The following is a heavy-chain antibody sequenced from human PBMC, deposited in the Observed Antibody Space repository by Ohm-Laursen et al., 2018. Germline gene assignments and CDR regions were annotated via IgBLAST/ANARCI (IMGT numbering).Heavy chain of an antibody. J-gene: IGHJ4*02. Sequence: PSETLSLTCAVYGGSFSGYYWSWIRQPPGKGLEWIGEINHSGSTNYNPSLKSRVTISVDTSKNQFSLKLSSVTAADTAVYYCARGGLRAVAGRIPDYWGQGTLVTVSS. CDR2: INHSGST. V-gene: IGHV4-34*01. CDR3: ARGGLRAVAGRIPDY. D-gene: IGHD6-19*01. CDR1: GGSFSGYY.